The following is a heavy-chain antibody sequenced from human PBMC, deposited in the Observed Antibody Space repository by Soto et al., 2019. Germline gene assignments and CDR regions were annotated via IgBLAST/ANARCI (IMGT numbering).Heavy chain of an antibody. CDR2: IFHSGST. CDR3: AHRPIVGAAI. CDR1: GGSISNSNW. V-gene: IGHV4-4*02. J-gene: IGHJ4*02. D-gene: IGHD1-26*01. Sequence: QVQLQESGPGLVKPSGTLSLTCAVFGGSISNSNWWTWVRQPPGKGLDWIGGIFHSGSTNYNSSLMGRVTISVDKANNQFSLKLSSVTAADTAVYYCAHRPIVGAAIWGQGTLVTVPS.